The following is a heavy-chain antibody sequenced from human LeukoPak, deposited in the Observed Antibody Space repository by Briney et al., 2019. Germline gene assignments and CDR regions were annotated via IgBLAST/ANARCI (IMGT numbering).Heavy chain of an antibody. D-gene: IGHD6-19*01. V-gene: IGHV4-59*01. CDR2: IYYSGST. J-gene: IGHJ6*02. Sequence: SETLSLTCTVSGGSISSYYCSWIRQPPGKGLEWIGYIYYSGSTNYNPSLKSRVTISVDTSKNQFSLKLSSVTAADTAVYYCARERSSGHGNYYYYGMDVWGQGTTVTVSS. CDR3: ARERSSGHGNYYYYGMDV. CDR1: GGSISSYY.